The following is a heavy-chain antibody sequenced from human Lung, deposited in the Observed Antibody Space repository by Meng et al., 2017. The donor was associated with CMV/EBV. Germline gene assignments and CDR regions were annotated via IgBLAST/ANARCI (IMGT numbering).Heavy chain of an antibody. D-gene: IGHD3-22*01. V-gene: IGHV1-69*05. CDR2: IIPFFGAA. CDR1: GGPFSSYA. J-gene: IGHJ4*02. Sequence: SGGPFSSYAISWVRQAPGQGLEWIGGIIPFFGAANYAQKFQGRVTITTDEFTTTAYTELSSLRSEDTAVYYCASSYYYDSSGYVYFDYWGQGTLVTVSS. CDR3: ASSYYYDSSGYVYFDY.